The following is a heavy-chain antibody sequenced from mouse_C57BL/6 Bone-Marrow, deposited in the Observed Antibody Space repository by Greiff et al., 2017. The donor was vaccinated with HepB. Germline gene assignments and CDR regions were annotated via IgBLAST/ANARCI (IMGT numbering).Heavy chain of an antibody. J-gene: IGHJ4*01. D-gene: IGHD2-4*01. V-gene: IGHV1-81*01. CDR1: GYTFTSYG. CDR2: IYPRSGNT. CDR3: ARGGLRHRAMDY. Sequence: QVHVKQSGAELARPGASVKLSCKASGYTFTSYGISWVKQRTGQGLEWIGEIYPRSGNTYYNEKFKGMATLTADNSSSTAYMELRSLTSEDSAVYFCARGGLRHRAMDYWGQGTSVTVSS.